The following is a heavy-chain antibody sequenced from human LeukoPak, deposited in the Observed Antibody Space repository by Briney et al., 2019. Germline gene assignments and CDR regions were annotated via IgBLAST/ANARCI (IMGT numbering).Heavy chain of an antibody. D-gene: IGHD6-13*01. V-gene: IGHV1-46*01. CDR1: GYTFTSYY. CDR3: ARDSSGAAAGTWFDP. CDR2: INPSGGST. Sequence: ASVKVSCKESGYTFTSYYMHWVRQAPGQGLEWMGIINPSGGSTSYAQKFQGRVTMTRDTSTSTVYMELSSLRSEDTAVYYCARDSSGAAAGTWFDPWGQGTLVTVSS. J-gene: IGHJ5*02.